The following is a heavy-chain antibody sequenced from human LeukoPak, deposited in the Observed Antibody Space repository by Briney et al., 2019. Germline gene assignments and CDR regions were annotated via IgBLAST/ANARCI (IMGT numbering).Heavy chain of an antibody. V-gene: IGHV4-39*01. CDR3: AGRKAYYYGSGNERFDP. CDR2: IYYSGST. CDR1: GGSISSSSYY. D-gene: IGHD3-10*01. J-gene: IGHJ5*02. Sequence: SETLSLTCTVSGGSISSSSYYWGWIRQPPGKGLEWIGSIYYSGSTYYNPSLKSRVTISVDTSKNQFSLKLSSVTAVDTAVYYCAGRKAYYYGSGNERFDPWGQGTLVTVSS.